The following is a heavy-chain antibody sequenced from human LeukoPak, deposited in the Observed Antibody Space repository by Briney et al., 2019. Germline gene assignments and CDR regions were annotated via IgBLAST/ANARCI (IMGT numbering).Heavy chain of an antibody. D-gene: IGHD3-22*01. CDR2: ISWNSGGI. CDR3: ARLDSSGYLFDY. Sequence: SLRLSCAASGFTFDDYAMHWVRQAPGKGLEWVSGISWNSGGIDYADSVKGRFTISRDNSKNTLYLQMNSLRAEDTAVYYCARLDSSGYLFDYWGQGTLVTVSS. V-gene: IGHV3-9*01. CDR1: GFTFDDYA. J-gene: IGHJ4*02.